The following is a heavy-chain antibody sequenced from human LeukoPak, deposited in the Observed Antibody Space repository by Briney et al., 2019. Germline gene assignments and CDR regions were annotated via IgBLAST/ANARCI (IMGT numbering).Heavy chain of an antibody. J-gene: IGHJ4*02. Sequence: ASVKVSCKASGGTFSSYAISWVRQAPGQGLEWMGWISAYNGNTNYAQKLQGRVTMTTDTSTSTAYMELRSLRSDDTAVYYCARDGSSSWPYYFDYWGQGTLVTVSS. D-gene: IGHD6-13*01. CDR3: ARDGSSSWPYYFDY. V-gene: IGHV1-18*01. CDR2: ISAYNGNT. CDR1: GGTFSSYA.